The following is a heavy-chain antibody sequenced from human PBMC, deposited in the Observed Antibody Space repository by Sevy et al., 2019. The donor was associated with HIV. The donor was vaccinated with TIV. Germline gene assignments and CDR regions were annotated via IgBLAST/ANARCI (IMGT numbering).Heavy chain of an antibody. D-gene: IGHD2-21*01. CDR1: GGSISSYY. Sequence: SQTLSLTCTVSGGSISSYYWSWIRQPPGKGLEWIGYIYYSGSTNYNPSLKSRVTISVDTSKNQFSLKLSSVTAADTAVYYCARHVPCGGGDCYRYYYDYMDVWGKGTTVTVSS. V-gene: IGHV4-59*08. CDR2: IYYSGST. CDR3: ARHVPCGGGDCYRYYYDYMDV. J-gene: IGHJ6*03.